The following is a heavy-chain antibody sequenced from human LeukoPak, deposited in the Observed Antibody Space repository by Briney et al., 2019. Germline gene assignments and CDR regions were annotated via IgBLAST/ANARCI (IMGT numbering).Heavy chain of an antibody. CDR3: ASDRALYDSRRGYYYTEDDY. J-gene: IGHJ4*02. CDR1: GFTFSSYW. Sequence: PGGSLRLSCAASGFTFSSYWMSWVRQAPGKGLEWVANINQDGSEKYSVDSVKGRFTISRDNAKSSLYLQMNSLRADDTAVYYCASDRALYDSRRGYYYTEDDYWGQGTLVTVSS. V-gene: IGHV3-7*01. D-gene: IGHD3-22*01. CDR2: INQDGSEK.